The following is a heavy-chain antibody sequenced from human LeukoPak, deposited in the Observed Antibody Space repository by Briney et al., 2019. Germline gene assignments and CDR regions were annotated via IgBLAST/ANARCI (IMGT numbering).Heavy chain of an antibody. J-gene: IGHJ4*02. Sequence: SVKVSCKASGGTFSNYVVSWVREAPGQGLEWMGRIIPILGIANYAQKSQGRVTITADKSTSTAYMELSSLRSEDTAVYYCAEGGGGRRDGYNFDYWGQGTLVTVSS. CDR3: AEGGGGRRDGYNFDY. CDR2: IIPILGIA. V-gene: IGHV1-69*04. CDR1: GGTFSNYV. D-gene: IGHD5-24*01.